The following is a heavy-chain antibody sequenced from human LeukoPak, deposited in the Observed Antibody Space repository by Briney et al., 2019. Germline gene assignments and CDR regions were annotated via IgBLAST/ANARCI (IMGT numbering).Heavy chain of an antibody. V-gene: IGHV1-18*01. CDR2: ISAYNGNT. J-gene: IGHJ3*02. CDR1: GYTFTSYG. D-gene: IGHD3-9*01. Sequence: ASVKVSCKASGYTFTSYGISWVRQAPGQGLEWMGWISAYNGNTNYAQKLQGRVTMTTDTSTSTAYMELRSLRSDDTAVYYCARGGEWDILTGYFGGWGYAFDIWGQGTMVTVSS. CDR3: ARGGEWDILTGYFGGWGYAFDI.